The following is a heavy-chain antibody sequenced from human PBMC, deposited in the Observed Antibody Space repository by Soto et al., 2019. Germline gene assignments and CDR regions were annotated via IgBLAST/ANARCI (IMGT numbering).Heavy chain of an antibody. D-gene: IGHD6-13*01. V-gene: IGHV3-15*07. Sequence: GGSLRLSCAASGFTFTNAWMNWVRQAPGKGLEWVGRIKSKTNGGTTDYAAPVKGRSTISRDDSKNTVYLEMNSLKAEDTAVYYCTRDLAAAAHADSWGQGTLVTVSS. CDR1: GFTFTNAW. CDR2: IKSKTNGGTT. CDR3: TRDLAAAAHADS. J-gene: IGHJ4*02.